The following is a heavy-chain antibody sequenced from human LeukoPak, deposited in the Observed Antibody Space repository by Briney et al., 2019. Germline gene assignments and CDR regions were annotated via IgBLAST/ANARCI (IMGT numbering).Heavy chain of an antibody. V-gene: IGHV3-23*01. Sequence: PGGSLRLSCAASGFTFSSYGMSWVRQAPGKGLEWVSAISGSSGSTYYADSVKGRFTISRDNSKNTLYLQMNSLRAEDTAVYYCAERPGEIAAAGTETESGYWGQGTLVTVSS. CDR2: ISGSSGST. J-gene: IGHJ4*02. D-gene: IGHD6-13*01. CDR1: GFTFSSYG. CDR3: AERPGEIAAAGTETESGY.